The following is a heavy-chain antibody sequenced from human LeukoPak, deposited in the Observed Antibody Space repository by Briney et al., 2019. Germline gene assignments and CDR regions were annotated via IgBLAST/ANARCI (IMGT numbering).Heavy chain of an antibody. CDR2: ISSSSSYI. V-gene: IGHV3-21*01. Sequence: GGSLRLSCAASGFTFSSYSMNWVRQAPGKGLEWVSSISSSSSYIYYADSVKGRFTISRDNAKNSLYLQMNSLRAEDTAVYYCARAEYCYDSSGYTFFDYWGQGTLVTVSS. J-gene: IGHJ4*02. CDR1: GFTFSSYS. D-gene: IGHD3-22*01. CDR3: ARAEYCYDSSGYTFFDY.